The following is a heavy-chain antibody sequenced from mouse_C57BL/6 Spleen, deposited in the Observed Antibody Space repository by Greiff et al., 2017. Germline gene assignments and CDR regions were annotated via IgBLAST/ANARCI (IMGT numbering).Heavy chain of an antibody. V-gene: IGHV1-81*01. CDR1: GYTFTSYG. CDR2: IYPRSGNT. Sequence: QVQLQQSGAELARPGASVKLSCKASGYTFTSYGISWVKQRTGQGLEWIGEIYPRSGNTYYNEKFKGKATLTADKSSSTAYMELRSLTSEDSAVYFCAGLSWVAYWGQGTLVTVSA. D-gene: IGHD3-1*01. CDR3: AGLSWVAY. J-gene: IGHJ3*01.